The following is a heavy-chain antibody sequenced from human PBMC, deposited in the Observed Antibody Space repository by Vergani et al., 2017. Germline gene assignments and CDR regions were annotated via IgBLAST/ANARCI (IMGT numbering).Heavy chain of an antibody. CDR3: ARSSGYYDCSGYYYDAFDI. J-gene: IGHJ3*02. CDR1: GGSISSYY. Sequence: QVQLQESGPGLVKPSETLSLTCTVSGGSISSYYWSWIRQPPGKGLEWIGYIYYSGSTNYNPSLKSRVTISVDTSKNQFSLKLSSVTAADTAVYYCARSSGYYDCSGYYYDAFDIWGQGTMVTVSS. CDR2: IYYSGST. D-gene: IGHD3-22*01. V-gene: IGHV4-59*01.